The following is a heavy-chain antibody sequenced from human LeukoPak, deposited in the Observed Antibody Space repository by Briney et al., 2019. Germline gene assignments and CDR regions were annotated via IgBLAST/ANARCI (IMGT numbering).Heavy chain of an antibody. Sequence: GGSLRLSCAASGFTFSSYAMSWVRQAPGKGLEWVSDISGSGGSTYYADSVKGRFTISRDNSKNTLYLQMNSLRAEDTAVYYCAKALLYCSSTSCHTYYYYGMDVWGQGTTVTVSS. CDR3: AKALLYCSSTSCHTYYYYGMDV. CDR1: GFTFSSYA. J-gene: IGHJ6*02. D-gene: IGHD2-2*02. CDR2: ISGSGGST. V-gene: IGHV3-23*01.